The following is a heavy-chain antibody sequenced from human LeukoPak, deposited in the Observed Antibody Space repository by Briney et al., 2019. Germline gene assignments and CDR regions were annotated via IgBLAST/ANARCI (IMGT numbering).Heavy chain of an antibody. J-gene: IGHJ4*02. CDR2: IASSGGRS. D-gene: IGHD3-22*01. V-gene: IGHV3-23*01. CDR1: SSYA. CDR3: AKSNGYSEY. Sequence: PGGSLRLSCAASSSYAMSWGRQAPGKGLEWVSTIASSGGRSYYADSVKGRFTISRDNSKNTLYLQMNSLRVEDTAVYYCAKSNGYSEYWGQGTLVPVSS.